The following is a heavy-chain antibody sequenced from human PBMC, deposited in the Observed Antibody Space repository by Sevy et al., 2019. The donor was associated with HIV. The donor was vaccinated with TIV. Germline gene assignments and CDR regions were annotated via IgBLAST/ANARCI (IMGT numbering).Heavy chain of an antibody. CDR1: GFNFNMYR. D-gene: IGHD3-10*01. CDR3: ATLLRWFGELPRGVDY. V-gene: IGHV3-21*01. J-gene: IGHJ4*02. Sequence: GGSLRLSCAASGFNFNMYRMNWVRQAPGKGLEWVSSISSSSSDIKYAASVKGRFTVSRDNAKNSLFLQMNSLRAEDTAVYYCATLLRWFGELPRGVDYWGQGALVTVSS. CDR2: ISSSSSDI.